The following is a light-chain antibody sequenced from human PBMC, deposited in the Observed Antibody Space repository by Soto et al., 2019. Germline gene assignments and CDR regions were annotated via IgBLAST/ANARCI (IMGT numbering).Light chain of an antibody. CDR1: SSDVGAYNY. J-gene: IGLJ1*01. Sequence: QSALTQPRSVSGSPGQSVTISCTGTSSDVGAYNYVSWYQQHPGKAPKVMIYDVSKRPSGVPDRFSGSKSGTTASLTISGLQADDEADYYCCSYAGSYNYVFGSGTKLTV. CDR3: CSYAGSYNYV. CDR2: DVS. V-gene: IGLV2-11*01.